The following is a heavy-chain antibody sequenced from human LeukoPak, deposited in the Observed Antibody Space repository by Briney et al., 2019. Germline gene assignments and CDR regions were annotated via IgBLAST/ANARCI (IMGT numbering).Heavy chain of an antibody. D-gene: IGHD5-18*01. CDR2: INPSGGST. V-gene: IGHV1-46*01. Sequence: ASVKVSCKASGYTFTGYYMHWVRQAPGQGLERLGIINPSGGSTSYAQKFQGRVTMTRDTSTSTVYMELSSLRSEDTAVYYCAREGGDTAMAFDYWGQGTLVTVSS. CDR3: AREGGDTAMAFDY. J-gene: IGHJ4*02. CDR1: GYTFTGYY.